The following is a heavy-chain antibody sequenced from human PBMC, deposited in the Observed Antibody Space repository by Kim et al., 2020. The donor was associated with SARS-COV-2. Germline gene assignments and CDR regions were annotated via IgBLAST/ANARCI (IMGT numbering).Heavy chain of an antibody. CDR1: GFTFSSYS. CDR3: ARAQRITMVRGVTPSIAFDC. Sequence: GGSLRLSCAASGFTFSSYSMNWVRQAPGKGLEWVSSISSSSSYIYYADSVKGRFTISRDNAKNSLYLQMNSLRAEDTAVYYCARAQRITMVRGVTPSIAFDCWGEGTLVTVSS. J-gene: IGHJ4*02. V-gene: IGHV3-21*01. D-gene: IGHD3-10*01. CDR2: ISSSSSYI.